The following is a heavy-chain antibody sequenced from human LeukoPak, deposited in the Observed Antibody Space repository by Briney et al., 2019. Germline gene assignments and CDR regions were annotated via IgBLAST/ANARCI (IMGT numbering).Heavy chain of an antibody. J-gene: IGHJ4*02. V-gene: IGHV1-3*01. CDR3: ARDRAMATMDY. D-gene: IGHD5-24*01. Sequence: ASVKVSCKASGYTFTSYAMHWVRQAPGQRLEWMGWINAGNGNTKYSQKFQGRVTMTRDTSTSTVYMELSSLKSEDTAVYYCARDRAMATMDYRGQGTLVTVSS. CDR2: INAGNGNT. CDR1: GYTFTSYA.